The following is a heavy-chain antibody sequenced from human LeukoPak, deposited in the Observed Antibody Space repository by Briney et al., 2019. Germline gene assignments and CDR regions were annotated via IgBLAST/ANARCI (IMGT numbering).Heavy chain of an antibody. J-gene: IGHJ4*02. Sequence: PVTVSCTASGGTFSSYAISWVRQAPGQGLEWMGGIIPIFGTANYAQKFQGRVTITADESTSTAYMELSSLRSEDTAVYYCARGPEGEFDYWGQGTLVTVSS. CDR1: GGTFSSYA. V-gene: IGHV1-69*13. CDR2: IIPIFGTA. D-gene: IGHD3-16*01. CDR3: ARGPEGEFDY.